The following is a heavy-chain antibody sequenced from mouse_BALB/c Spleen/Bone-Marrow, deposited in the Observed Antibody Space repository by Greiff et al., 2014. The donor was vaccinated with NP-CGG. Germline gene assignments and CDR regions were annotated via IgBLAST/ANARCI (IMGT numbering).Heavy chain of an antibody. CDR2: IFPGDGDT. CDR1: GYAFSSFW. J-gene: IGHJ4*01. V-gene: IGHV1-80*01. D-gene: IGHD5-1*01. CDR3: TREDFTYLDYTMDY. Sequence: QVQLQQSGAELVRPGSSVKISCKASGYAFSSFWMNWVKQRPGQGLEWIGQIFPGDGDTNYDGKFKGKVTLTADKSSSTAYMQLSRQTTGESAVYFCTREDFTYLDYTMDYWGQGTSVTVSS.